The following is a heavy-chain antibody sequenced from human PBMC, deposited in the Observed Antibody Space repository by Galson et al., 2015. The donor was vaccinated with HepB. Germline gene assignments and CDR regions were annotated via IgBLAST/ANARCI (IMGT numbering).Heavy chain of an antibody. CDR2: ISSSSSYI. V-gene: IGHV3-21*01. D-gene: IGHD5-12*01. CDR1: GFTFSSYS. Sequence: SLRLSCAASGFTFSSYSMNWVRQAPGKGLEWVSSISSSSSYIYYADSVKGRFTISRDNAKNSLYLQMNSLRAEDTAVYCCARSDIVATIGEYWGQGTLVTVSS. J-gene: IGHJ4*02. CDR3: ARSDIVATIGEY.